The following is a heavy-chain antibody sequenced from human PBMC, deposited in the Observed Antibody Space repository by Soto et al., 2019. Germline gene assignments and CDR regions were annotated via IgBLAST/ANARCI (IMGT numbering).Heavy chain of an antibody. V-gene: IGHV4-4*07. CDR2: IHTTDGT. CDR3: ARALSSAAGLYFDF. D-gene: IGHD6-13*01. CDR1: GGSISSYY. Sequence: SETLSLTCTASGGSISSYYWSWIRQPAGKGMEWIGRIHTTDGTNYNPSLKSRVTMSIDTSNNQFSLKLSSLTAADTAVYYYARALSSAAGLYFDFWGQGTLVTVSS. J-gene: IGHJ4*02.